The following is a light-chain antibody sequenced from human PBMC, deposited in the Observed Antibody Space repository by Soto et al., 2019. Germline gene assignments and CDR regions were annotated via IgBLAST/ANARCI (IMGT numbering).Light chain of an antibody. CDR2: KVS. V-gene: IGKV2-30*01. CDR3: MQGTHWPFT. J-gene: IGKJ2*01. CDR1: QSLVFRSGNIY. Sequence: DVVMTQSPLSLPVTLGQPASISCRSSQSLVFRSGNIYLTWFQQSPGHAPRRLIYKVSDRESGVPDRFSGSGSDTNCTLRIRRVEPEDVGVYFCMQGTHWPFTFGQGTKLEIK.